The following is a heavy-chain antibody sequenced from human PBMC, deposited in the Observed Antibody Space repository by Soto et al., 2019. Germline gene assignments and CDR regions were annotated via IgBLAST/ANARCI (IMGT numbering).Heavy chain of an antibody. Sequence: PGGSLRLSCAASGFSFDDYAMHWVRQAPGKGLEWVSGISWNSALIGYVDSVKGRFTISTDNAKNSLYLRMNSLRSDDTAVYYCAGASSRASSVVAAYWGQGTLVTVSS. J-gene: IGHJ4*02. CDR2: ISWNSALI. CDR1: GFSFDDYA. CDR3: AGASSRASSVVAAY. D-gene: IGHD1-26*01. V-gene: IGHV3-9*01.